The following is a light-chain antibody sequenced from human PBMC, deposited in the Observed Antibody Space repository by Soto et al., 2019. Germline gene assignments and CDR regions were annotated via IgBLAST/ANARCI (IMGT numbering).Light chain of an antibody. V-gene: IGKV4-1*01. CDR3: QQYYRTPWT. J-gene: IGKJ1*01. Sequence: DIVMTQSPDSLAVSLGERATINCKSSQSVLHSSKNKNHLAWYQQKPGQPPNLLIYWASTRQSGVPDRFSASGSGTDFTLTISSLRAEDVAVYYCQQYYRTPWTFGQGTKVEIK. CDR2: WAS. CDR1: QSVLHSSKNKNH.